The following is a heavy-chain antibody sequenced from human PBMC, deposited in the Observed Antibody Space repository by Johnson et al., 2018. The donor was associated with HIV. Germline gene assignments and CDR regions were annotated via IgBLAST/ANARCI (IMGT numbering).Heavy chain of an antibody. D-gene: IGHD1-26*01. V-gene: IGHV3-7*01. J-gene: IGHJ3*02. CDR3: AKDSDFKWELSPTGAFDI. Sequence: VLLVESGGGLVKPGGSLRLSCAASGFTFSSYWMSWVRQAPGKGLEWVANIKQDGSEKYYVDSVKGRFTSSRDNSKNKLYLQMKSLRAEDTAVYYCAKDSDFKWELSPTGAFDIWGQGTMVTVSS. CDR1: GFTFSSYW. CDR2: IKQDGSEK.